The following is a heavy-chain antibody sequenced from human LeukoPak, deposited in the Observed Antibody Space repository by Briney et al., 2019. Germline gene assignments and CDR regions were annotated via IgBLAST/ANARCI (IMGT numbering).Heavy chain of an antibody. CDR3: AKDQRNEVVRFLEWFTGPFDY. J-gene: IGHJ4*02. CDR2: ISSSSSYI. D-gene: IGHD3-3*01. Sequence: GGSLRLSCAASGFTFSSYSMNWVRQAPGKGLEWVSSISSSSSYIYYADSVKGRFTISRDNAKNSLYLQMNSLRAEDTAVYYCAKDQRNEVVRFLEWFTGPFDYWGQGTLVTVSS. CDR1: GFTFSSYS. V-gene: IGHV3-21*04.